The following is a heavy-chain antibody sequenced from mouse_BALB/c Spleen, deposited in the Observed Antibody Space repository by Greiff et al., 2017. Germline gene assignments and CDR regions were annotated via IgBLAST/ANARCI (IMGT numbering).Heavy chain of an antibody. D-gene: IGHD2-1*01. CDR1: GYTFTSYW. Sequence: QVQLQQSGAELAKPGASVKMSCKASGYTFTSYWMHWVKQRPGQGLEWIGYINPSTGYTEYNQKFKDKATLTADKSSSTAYMQLSSLTSEDSAVYYCARGIYGNYPAYWGQGTLVTVSA. J-gene: IGHJ3*01. CDR3: ARGIYGNYPAY. V-gene: IGHV1-7*01. CDR2: INPSTGYT.